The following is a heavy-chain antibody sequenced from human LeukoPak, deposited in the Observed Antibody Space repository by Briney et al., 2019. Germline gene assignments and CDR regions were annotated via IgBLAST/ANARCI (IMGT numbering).Heavy chain of an antibody. Sequence: SETLSLTYALSGGSISSSSYYWRWIRPPPGKVLEWIESIYYCGRTYYNPSLKSRVTISVDTAKNQFSLKLSSVTAADTAVYYCARRYWYYGDYWAFDYWGQGTLVTVSS. D-gene: IGHD4-17*01. CDR1: GGSISSSSYY. J-gene: IGHJ4*02. CDR3: ARRYWYYGDYWAFDY. V-gene: IGHV4-39*01. CDR2: IYYCGRT.